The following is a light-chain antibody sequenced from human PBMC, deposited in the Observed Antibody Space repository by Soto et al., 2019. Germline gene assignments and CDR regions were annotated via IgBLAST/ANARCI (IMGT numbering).Light chain of an antibody. Sequence: DILLTQSPDSLAFSLGERATINCKSSQSVLYSSNNKNYLAWYQQKPGQPPKLLIYWASTRESGVPDRFSGSGSGTDFTLTISSLQAEDVAVYYCQQYYSTPLTFGGGTKVDIK. CDR2: WAS. J-gene: IGKJ4*01. CDR1: QSVLYSSNNKNY. CDR3: QQYYSTPLT. V-gene: IGKV4-1*01.